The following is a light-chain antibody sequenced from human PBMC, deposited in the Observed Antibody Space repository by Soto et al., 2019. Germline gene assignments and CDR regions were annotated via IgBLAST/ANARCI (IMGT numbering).Light chain of an antibody. CDR1: QDIGTW. CDR3: QQYNSYSGT. J-gene: IGKJ1*01. Sequence: DIQMTQSPSSVSASIGDRVIITCRASQDIGTWLAWYQQKPGQVPNLLMYPASSLHSGVPSRFSGSGSGTEFTLTISSLQPDDFATYYCQQYNSYSGTFGQGTKVDIK. V-gene: IGKV1D-16*01. CDR2: PAS.